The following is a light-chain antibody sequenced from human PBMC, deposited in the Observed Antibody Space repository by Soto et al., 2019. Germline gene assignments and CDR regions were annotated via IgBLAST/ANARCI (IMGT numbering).Light chain of an antibody. CDR1: QSISNW. J-gene: IGKJ1*01. Sequence: DIQMTQSPSTLSASVGDRVTINCRASQSISNWLAWYQQKPGKAPKVLIYKASSLESEVPSRFSGRGSGTEFTLTIGSLQPDDFATYYCQQYNSYPWTFDQGTKVEIK. V-gene: IGKV1-5*03. CDR2: KAS. CDR3: QQYNSYPWT.